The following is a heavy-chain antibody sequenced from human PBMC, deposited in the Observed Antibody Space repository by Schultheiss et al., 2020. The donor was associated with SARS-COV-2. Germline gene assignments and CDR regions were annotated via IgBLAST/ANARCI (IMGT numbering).Heavy chain of an antibody. CDR3: ARAQYYYDSSGYYFRVFDY. D-gene: IGHD3-22*01. Sequence: GGSLRLSCAASGFTFSSYAMSWVRQAPGKGLEWVSRINSDGSSTSYADSVKGRFTISRDNAKNSLYLQMNSLRAEDTAVYYCARAQYYYDSSGYYFRVFDYWGQGTLVTVSS. V-gene: IGHV3-74*01. J-gene: IGHJ4*02. CDR2: INSDGSST. CDR1: GFTFSSYA.